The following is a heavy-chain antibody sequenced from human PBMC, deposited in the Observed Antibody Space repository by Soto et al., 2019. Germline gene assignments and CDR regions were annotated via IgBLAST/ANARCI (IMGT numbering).Heavy chain of an antibody. Sequence: QVQLVQSGAGVKKPGASVKVSCKASGYTFTSYGISWVRQAPGQGIEWMGWISAYNGNTNYAQKLQGRVTMTTDTSTRTAYLELRSLSSDDKAVYYCAIDTPPPREWGQGTLVTVSS. CDR2: ISAYNGNT. V-gene: IGHV1-18*01. CDR1: GYTFTSYG. CDR3: AIDTPPPRE. J-gene: IGHJ4*02.